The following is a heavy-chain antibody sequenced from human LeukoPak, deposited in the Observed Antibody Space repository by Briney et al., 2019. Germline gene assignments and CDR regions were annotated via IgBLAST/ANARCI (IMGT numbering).Heavy chain of an antibody. CDR2: IYYSGST. V-gene: IGHV4-39*02. CDR3: ARDSSTNEFDY. Sequence: PSETLSLTCTVSGGSISSSSYYWGWIRQPPGKGLEWIGSIYYSGSTYYNPSLKSRVTISVDTSKNQFSLKLSSVTAADTAVYYCARDSSTNEFDYWGQGTLVTVSS. D-gene: IGHD6-13*01. CDR1: GGSISSSSYY. J-gene: IGHJ4*02.